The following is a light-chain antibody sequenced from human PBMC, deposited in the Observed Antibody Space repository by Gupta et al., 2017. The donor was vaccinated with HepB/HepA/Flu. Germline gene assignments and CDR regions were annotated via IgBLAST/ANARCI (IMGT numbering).Light chain of an antibody. J-gene: IGLJ1*01. CDR2: DVN. Sequence: QSALTQPASVSGSPGQSIIIPCTGTSNDVGAYNYVSWYHQHPGKAPKLMLYDVNYRPSGISTRFSGTKSGDTGFLTISGLQAEDEADYYCSSYSSDISYIFGSGTKVTVL. V-gene: IGLV2-14*03. CDR3: SSYSSDISYI. CDR1: SNDVGAYNY.